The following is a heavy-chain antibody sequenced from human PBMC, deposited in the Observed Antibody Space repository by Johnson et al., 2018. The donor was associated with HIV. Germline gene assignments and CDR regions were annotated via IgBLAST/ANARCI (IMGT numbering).Heavy chain of an antibody. Sequence: VQLVESVGGVVQPGGSLRLSCAASGFTVSSNYMSWVRQAPGKGLEWVANIKQDGSEKYYVDSVKGRFTISRDNAENSLYLQMNSLRAEDTALYSCAKDRVRYTSDVDAFDLWGQGTMVTVSS. CDR2: IKQDGSEK. CDR3: AKDRVRYTSDVDAFDL. J-gene: IGHJ3*01. V-gene: IGHV3-7*03. CDR1: GFTVSSNY. D-gene: IGHD1-1*01.